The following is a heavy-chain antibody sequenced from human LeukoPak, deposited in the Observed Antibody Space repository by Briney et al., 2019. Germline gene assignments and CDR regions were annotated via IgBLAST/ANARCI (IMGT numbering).Heavy chain of an antibody. Sequence: SETLSLTCTVSGGSISSYFWSWVRQPPGKGQEWIGYIYDSGSTNYNPSLKSRVTISVDTSKNRFSLKLSSVTAADTAVYYCAREAYCGGDCYSGFDYWGQGTLVTVSS. CDR2: IYDSGST. V-gene: IGHV4-59*01. CDR3: AREAYCGGDCYSGFDY. CDR1: GGSISSYF. D-gene: IGHD2-21*02. J-gene: IGHJ4*02.